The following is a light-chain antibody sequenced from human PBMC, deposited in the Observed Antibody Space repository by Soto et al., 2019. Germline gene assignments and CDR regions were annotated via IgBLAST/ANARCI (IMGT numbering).Light chain of an antibody. CDR2: AVS. Sequence: QSVLTQPPSASGSPGQSVTISCTGTSSDVGGYKYVSWYQQYPGKAPKLMIYAVSKRPSGVPDRFSGSKSGNTASLTVSGIQAPDEADYYSKSFDNGLLAYVFGTGTKVTVL. J-gene: IGLJ1*01. CDR1: SSDVGGYKY. CDR3: KSFDNGLLAYV. V-gene: IGLV2-8*01.